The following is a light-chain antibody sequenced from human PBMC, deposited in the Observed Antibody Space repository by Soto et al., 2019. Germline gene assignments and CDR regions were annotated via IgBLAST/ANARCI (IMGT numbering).Light chain of an antibody. CDR2: EVT. Sequence: QSALTQPPSASGSPGQSVTISCTGTTTDVGGYDLVSWYQQHPGKAPKVIIYEVTKRPSGVPDRFFGSKSGSTASLTVSGLQAEDEAVYYCQSYDSSNHVVFGGWTKLTVL. CDR1: TTDVGGYDL. V-gene: IGLV2-8*01. J-gene: IGLJ2*01. CDR3: QSYDSSNHVV.